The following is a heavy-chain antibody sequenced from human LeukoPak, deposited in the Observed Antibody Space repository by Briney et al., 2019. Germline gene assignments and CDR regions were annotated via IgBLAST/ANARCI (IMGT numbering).Heavy chain of an antibody. CDR3: ARAGERVVPAASFFDY. Sequence: GGSLRLSCAASGFTFSSYAMHWVRQAPGKGLEGVAVISYDGSNKYYADSVKGRFTISRDNSKNTLYLQMNSLRAEDTAVYYCARAGERVVPAASFFDYWGQGTLVTVSS. V-gene: IGHV3-30*04. D-gene: IGHD2-2*01. CDR2: ISYDGSNK. CDR1: GFTFSSYA. J-gene: IGHJ4*02.